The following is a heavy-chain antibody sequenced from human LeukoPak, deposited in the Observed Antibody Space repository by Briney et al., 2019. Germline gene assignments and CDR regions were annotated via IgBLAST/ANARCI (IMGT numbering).Heavy chain of an antibody. V-gene: IGHV1-46*01. CDR2: INPSGGST. J-gene: IGHJ3*02. CDR1: GYTFTSYY. CDR3: ARDMWAYDILTGYYIKGNDAFDI. Sequence: GASVKVSCKASGYTFTSYYMHWMRQAPGQGLEWMGIINPSGGSTSYAQKFQGRVTMTRDMSTSTVYMELSSLRSEDTAVYYCARDMWAYDILTGYYIKGNDAFDIWGQGTMVTVSS. D-gene: IGHD3-9*01.